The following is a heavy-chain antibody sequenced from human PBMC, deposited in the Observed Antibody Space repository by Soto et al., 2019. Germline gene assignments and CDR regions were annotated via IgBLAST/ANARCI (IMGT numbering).Heavy chain of an antibody. D-gene: IGHD6-13*01. CDR2: INPNSGGT. Sequence: ASVKVSCKASGYTFTGYYMHCVRQAPGQGLEWMGWINPNSGGTNYAQKFQGWVTMTRDTSISTAYMELSRLRSDDTAVYNCATTKGIAAAGTSQLFDYWGQGTLVTVSS. J-gene: IGHJ4*02. CDR3: ATTKGIAAAGTSQLFDY. V-gene: IGHV1-2*04. CDR1: GYTFTGYY.